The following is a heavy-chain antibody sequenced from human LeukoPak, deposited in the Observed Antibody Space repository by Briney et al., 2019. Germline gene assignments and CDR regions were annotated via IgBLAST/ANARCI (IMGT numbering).Heavy chain of an antibody. CDR1: GGSFSGYY. CDR2: INHSGST. V-gene: IGHV4-34*01. Sequence: PSETLSLTCAVYGGSFSGYYWSWIRQPPGKGLEWIGEINHSGSTNYNQSLKSRVTISVDTSKNQFSLKLSSVTAADTAVYYCARVGRGYRPGVWYWGQGTLVTVSS. CDR3: ARVGRGYRPGVWY. D-gene: IGHD3-3*01. J-gene: IGHJ4*02.